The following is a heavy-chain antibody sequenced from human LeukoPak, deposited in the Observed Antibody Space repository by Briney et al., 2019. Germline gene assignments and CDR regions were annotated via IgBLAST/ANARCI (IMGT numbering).Heavy chain of an antibody. CDR3: AREQSGTRGWYTVDY. V-gene: IGHV3-23*01. CDR2: IRPDGDRT. CDR1: GFTFSTYA. D-gene: IGHD6-19*01. J-gene: IGHJ4*02. Sequence: GRSLTLPCSASGFTFSTYAITWVRQGPGKGLGWVSAIRPDGDRTYYANSVRGRFTISRDNSKDTVYLQINGLRVEDTAVYYCAREQSGTRGWYTVDYWGQGTLVTVSS.